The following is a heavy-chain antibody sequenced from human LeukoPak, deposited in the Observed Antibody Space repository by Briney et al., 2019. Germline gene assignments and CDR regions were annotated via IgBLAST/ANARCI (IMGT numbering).Heavy chain of an antibody. Sequence: SETLSLTCAVYGGSFSGYYWSWIRQPPGKGLEWIGEINHSGSTNYNPPLKSRATISVDTSKNQFSLKLSSVTAADTAVYYCARGNPGGYCSSTSCYTSDARDPDLPPTSNRYFQHWGQGTLVTVSS. J-gene: IGHJ1*01. V-gene: IGHV4-34*01. CDR1: GGSFSGYY. CDR2: INHSGST. D-gene: IGHD2-2*02. CDR3: ARGNPGGYCSSTSCYTSDARDPDLPPTSNRYFQH.